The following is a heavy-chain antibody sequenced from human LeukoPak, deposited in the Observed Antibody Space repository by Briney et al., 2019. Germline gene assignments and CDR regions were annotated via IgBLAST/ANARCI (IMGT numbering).Heavy chain of an antibody. CDR1: GFTFSNAW. CDR2: IKSRSDGETT. CDR3: TTGEAWGRGPDY. Sequence: GSLRLSCAASGFTFSNAWMSWVRQVPGKGLEWAGRIKSRSDGETTEYAAPVKGRFTISRDDSKNTLYLQMNSLKTEDTGVYYCTTGEAWGRGPDYWGQGTLVTVFS. D-gene: IGHD3-16*01. V-gene: IGHV3-15*01. J-gene: IGHJ4*02.